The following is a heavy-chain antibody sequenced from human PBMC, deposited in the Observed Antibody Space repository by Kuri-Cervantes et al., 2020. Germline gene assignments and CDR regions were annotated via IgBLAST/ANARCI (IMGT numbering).Heavy chain of an antibody. Sequence: GSLRLSCAVYGGSFSGYYWSWIRQPPGKGLEWIGEINHSGSTNYNLSLKSRVTISVDTSKNQFSLKVNSVTAADTAVYYCARGQGAILALLDIWGQGTTVTVSS. CDR2: INHSGST. D-gene: IGHD3-3*01. CDR1: GGSFSGYY. V-gene: IGHV4-34*01. CDR3: ARGQGAILALLDI. J-gene: IGHJ6*02.